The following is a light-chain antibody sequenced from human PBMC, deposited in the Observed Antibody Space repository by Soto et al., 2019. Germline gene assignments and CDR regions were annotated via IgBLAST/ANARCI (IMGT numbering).Light chain of an antibody. CDR1: QSVSSN. CDR2: GAS. J-gene: IGKJ5*01. V-gene: IGKV3-15*01. Sequence: EIVMTQSPATLSVSPGERATLSCRASQSVSSNLAWYQQKPGQAPRLLIYGASTGATGFPARFSGSGSGTEFTLTISSLQSEDFAVYYCQQYNNWPITFGQGKRLEIK. CDR3: QQYNNWPIT.